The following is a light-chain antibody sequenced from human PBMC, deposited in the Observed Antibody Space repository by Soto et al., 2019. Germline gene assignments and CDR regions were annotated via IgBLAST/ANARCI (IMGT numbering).Light chain of an antibody. J-gene: IGKJ3*01. Sequence: EIVLTQSPGTLSLSPGERATLSCRASQSVSSSYLAWYQQKPGQAPRLLIYGASSRATGIPDRFSGSGSGTDSTLTISRLEPEDFAVYYCQQYGSSPLVTFGPGTKVD. CDR2: GAS. CDR1: QSVSSSY. V-gene: IGKV3-20*01. CDR3: QQYGSSPLVT.